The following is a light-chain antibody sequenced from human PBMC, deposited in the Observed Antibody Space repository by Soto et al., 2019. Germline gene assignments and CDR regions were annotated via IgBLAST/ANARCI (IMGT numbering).Light chain of an antibody. J-gene: IGLJ3*02. CDR1: YSDVGSYNY. CDR3: GSYTDSDSPGV. Sequence: QYALTQPAFVSGSPGQSITISCTGTYSDVGSYNYVSWFQQHPGKAPQLIIYEVSNRPLGISNRFSASKSGNTASLTISGLQAEDEADYYCGSYTDSDSPGVFGGGTKLTVL. CDR2: EVS. V-gene: IGLV2-14*01.